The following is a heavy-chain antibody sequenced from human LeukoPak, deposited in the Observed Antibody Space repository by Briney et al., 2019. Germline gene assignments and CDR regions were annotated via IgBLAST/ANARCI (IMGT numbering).Heavy chain of an antibody. J-gene: IGHJ4*02. CDR3: ARLSGFTETSHFDS. CDR2: IEKDGSDK. V-gene: IGHV3-7*01. D-gene: IGHD6-25*01. Sequence: GGSLRLSCTASEFTFSNFLMTWVRQAPGKGLEWVASIEKDGSDKYYVDSVTGRSTISRDNAKTSLYLQMNSLRADDTAVYYCARLSGFTETSHFDSWGQGALVTVSS. CDR1: EFTFSNFL.